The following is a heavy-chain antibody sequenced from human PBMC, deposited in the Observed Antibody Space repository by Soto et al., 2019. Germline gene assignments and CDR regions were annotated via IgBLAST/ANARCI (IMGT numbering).Heavy chain of an antibody. J-gene: IGHJ4*02. CDR2: IFSNDEK. Sequence: QVTLKESGPVLVKPTETLTLTCTVSGFSLSNARMGVSWIRQPPGKALEWLAHIFSNDEKSYSTSLKSRLTISKDTSKSQVVLTMTNVDPVDTATYYCARMQRYYDFWSGQQGRTTQIDYWGQGTLVTVSS. CDR3: ARMQRYYDFWSGQQGRTTQIDY. CDR1: GFSLSNARMG. V-gene: IGHV2-26*01. D-gene: IGHD3-3*01.